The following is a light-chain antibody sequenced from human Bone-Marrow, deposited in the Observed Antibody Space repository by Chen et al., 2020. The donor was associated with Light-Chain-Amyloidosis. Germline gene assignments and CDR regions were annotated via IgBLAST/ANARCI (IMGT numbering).Light chain of an antibody. CDR2: EDN. Sequence: NFMLTQPHSVSESPGKTVTISCTGSSGRIASNYVQWYQQRPGSAPTTVIFEDNHRPSGVPDRFSGSIDSSSNSSSLTISGLKTEDEADYYCQSYDSSNQGVVVGGGTKLTVL. CDR1: SGRIASNY. V-gene: IGLV6-57*02. J-gene: IGLJ2*01. CDR3: QSYDSSNQGVV.